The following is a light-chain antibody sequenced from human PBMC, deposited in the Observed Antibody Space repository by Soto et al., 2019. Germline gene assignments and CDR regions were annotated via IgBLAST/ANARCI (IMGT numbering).Light chain of an antibody. CDR1: RGINNY. CDR3: HQYINHPYT. CDR2: AAS. J-gene: IGKJ2*01. Sequence: DLQMTQSPSSLSASVGDTVTITCRASRGINNYLAWFQQRPGKAPRSLIYAASSLQSGVPWRFSGSGSGTDFTLTITNLQPEDFATYYCHQYINHPYTFGQGTTLGIK. V-gene: IGKV1-16*01.